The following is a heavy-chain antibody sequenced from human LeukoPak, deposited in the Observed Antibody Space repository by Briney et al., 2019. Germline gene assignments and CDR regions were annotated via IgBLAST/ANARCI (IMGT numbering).Heavy chain of an antibody. J-gene: IGHJ4*02. V-gene: IGHV1-2*02. Sequence: ASVKVSCKASGYTFTGYYMHWVRQAPGQGLEWMGWINPNSGGTNYAQKFQGRVTMTRDTSISTAYMELRRLRSDDTAVYYCARMALRVGATFDYWGQGTLVTVSS. CDR1: GYTFTGYY. D-gene: IGHD1-26*01. CDR3: ARMALRVGATFDY. CDR2: INPNSGGT.